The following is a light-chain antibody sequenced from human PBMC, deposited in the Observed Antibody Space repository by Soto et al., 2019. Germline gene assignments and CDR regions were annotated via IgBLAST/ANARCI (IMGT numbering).Light chain of an antibody. Sequence: QSVLTQPASVSGSAGQSIAISCTGTSSDVGGYNYVSWYQQHPGKAPKLLLSEVSKRPSGVSDRFSGSKSGNTASLTISGLQTKDEAHYYCSSFTSAYPFVFGTGTKVAVL. CDR2: EVS. V-gene: IGLV2-14*01. J-gene: IGLJ1*01. CDR1: SSDVGGYNY. CDR3: SSFTSAYPFV.